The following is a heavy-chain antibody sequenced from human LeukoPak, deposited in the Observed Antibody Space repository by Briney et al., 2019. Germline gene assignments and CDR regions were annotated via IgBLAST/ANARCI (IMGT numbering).Heavy chain of an antibody. D-gene: IGHD3-3*01. CDR2: IYYSGST. V-gene: IGHV4-61*01. J-gene: IGHJ6*02. CDR1: GGSISSSSYY. CDR3: ARLANYDFWSGYNYYGMDV. Sequence: SETLSLTCTVSGGSISSSSYYWSWIRQPPGKGLEWIGYIYYSGSTNYNPSLKSRVTISVDTSKNQFSLKLSSVTAADTAVYYCARLANYDFWSGYNYYGMDVWGQGTTVTVSS.